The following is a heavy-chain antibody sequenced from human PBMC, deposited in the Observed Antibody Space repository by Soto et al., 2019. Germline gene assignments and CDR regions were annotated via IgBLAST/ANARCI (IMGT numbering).Heavy chain of an antibody. J-gene: IGHJ6*02. CDR1: GGSISRYY. CDR2: IYTSGST. V-gene: IGHV4-4*07. Sequence: PSETLSLTCTVSGGSISRYYWSWIRQPAGKGLDWIARIYTSGSTNYNPSLKSRVTMSVDTSKNQFSLKLSSVTAADTAVYYCARELYGDYTFYYYYGMDVWGQGTTVTVSS. CDR3: ARELYGDYTFYYYYGMDV. D-gene: IGHD4-17*01.